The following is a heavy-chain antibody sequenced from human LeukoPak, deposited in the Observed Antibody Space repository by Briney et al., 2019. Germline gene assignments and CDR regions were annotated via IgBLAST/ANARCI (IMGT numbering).Heavy chain of an antibody. CDR3: FREGGD. CDR1: GFIFSTQR. V-gene: IGHV3-74*01. Sequence: GGSLRLSCVASGFIFSTQRMHWVRQAPGKGLVWVSYINIDERITGYADSVKGRFTISRDNGKNTLYLQMNSLRVEDTAIYCCFREGGDWGQGTLVTVSS. D-gene: IGHD3-10*01. CDR2: INIDERIT. J-gene: IGHJ4*02.